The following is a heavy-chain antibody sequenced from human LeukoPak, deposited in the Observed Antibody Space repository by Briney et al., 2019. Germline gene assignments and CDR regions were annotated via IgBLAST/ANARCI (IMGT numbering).Heavy chain of an antibody. CDR2: ISTSSSYI. CDR3: ARGSYYYGSGSFDY. J-gene: IGHJ4*02. CDR1: GFTFSSYS. Sequence: GGSLRLSCAGSGFTFSSYSMNWVRQAPGKGLEWVSSISTSSSYIYYADSVKGRFTISRDNAKNSLYLQMNSLRAEDTAVYYCARGSYYYGSGSFDYWGQGTLVTVSS. V-gene: IGHV3-21*01. D-gene: IGHD3-10*01.